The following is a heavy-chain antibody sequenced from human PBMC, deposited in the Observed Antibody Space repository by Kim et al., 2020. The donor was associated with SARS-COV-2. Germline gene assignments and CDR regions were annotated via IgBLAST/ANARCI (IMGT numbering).Heavy chain of an antibody. Sequence: GGSLRLSCTASGFTFGDYAMSWVRQAPGKGLEWVGFIRSKAYGGTTEYAASVKGRFTISRDDSKSIAYLQMNSLKTEDTAVYYCTRDRGVLLWFGEALGYYYGMDVWGQGTTVTVSS. D-gene: IGHD3-10*01. CDR3: TRDRGVLLWFGEALGYYYGMDV. J-gene: IGHJ6*02. V-gene: IGHV3-49*04. CDR1: GFTFGDYA. CDR2: IRSKAYGGTT.